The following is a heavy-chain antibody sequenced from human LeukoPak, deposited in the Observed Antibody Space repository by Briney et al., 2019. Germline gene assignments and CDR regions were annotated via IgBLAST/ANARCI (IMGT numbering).Heavy chain of an antibody. Sequence: GGSLRLSCAASGFTFSSYSMNWVRQAPGKGLEWVSSISSSSSYIYYADSVKGRFTISRDNANNSLYLQMNSLRAEDTAVYYCASFVYSYAEFDYWGQGTLVTVSS. CDR1: GFTFSSYS. CDR3: ASFVYSYAEFDY. CDR2: ISSSSSYI. V-gene: IGHV3-21*01. J-gene: IGHJ4*02. D-gene: IGHD5-18*01.